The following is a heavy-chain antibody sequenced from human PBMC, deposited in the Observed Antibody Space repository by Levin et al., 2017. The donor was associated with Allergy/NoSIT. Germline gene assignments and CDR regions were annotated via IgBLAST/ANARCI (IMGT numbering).Heavy chain of an antibody. CDR1: NYIFTDYG. CDR3: ARDCARMRCYRDQYYGMDV. D-gene: IGHD4/OR15-4a*01. V-gene: IGHV1-18*01. CDR2: ISAYNGLA. Sequence: ASVKVSCEASNYIFTDYGVTWVRQAPGQGLEWMGWISAYNGLANYAQKFQGRVTMTTDTYARVAYMELRSLRSDDTAVYYCARDCARMRCYRDQYYGMDVWGQGTTVTVSS. J-gene: IGHJ6*02.